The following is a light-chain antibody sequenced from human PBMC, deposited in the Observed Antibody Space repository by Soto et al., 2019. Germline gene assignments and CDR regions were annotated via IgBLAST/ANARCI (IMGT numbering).Light chain of an antibody. J-gene: IGKJ5*01. CDR3: QQYNNWPPIT. Sequence: EIVLTQSPGTLSLSPGERATVAFRASQSVSSSLAWYQQKPGQAPRLLIYGASTRATGIPARFSGSGSGTEFTLTISSLQSEDFAVYYCQQYNNWPPITFGQGTRLEI. CDR1: QSVSSS. CDR2: GAS. V-gene: IGKV3-15*01.